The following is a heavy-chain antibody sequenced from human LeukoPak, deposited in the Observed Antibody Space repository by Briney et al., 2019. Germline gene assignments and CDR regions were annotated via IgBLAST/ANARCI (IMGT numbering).Heavy chain of an antibody. Sequence: SESLSLTCSVAGGSIRSYYWSWLRQPPGKGLEGIGYIYYSGSTNYNPSLKSRVTISVDTSKNQFSLKLSSVTAADTAVYYCARHGSSWYEKDYFDYWGQGTLVTVSS. CDR3: ARHGSSWYEKDYFDY. CDR1: GGSIRSYY. V-gene: IGHV4-59*08. D-gene: IGHD6-13*01. CDR2: IYYSGST. J-gene: IGHJ4*02.